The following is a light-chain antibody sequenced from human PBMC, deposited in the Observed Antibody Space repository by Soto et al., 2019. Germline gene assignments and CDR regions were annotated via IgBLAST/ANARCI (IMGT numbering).Light chain of an antibody. J-gene: IGKJ1*01. V-gene: IGKV3-20*01. Sequence: EIVLTQSPGTLSLSPLGRDCLXRRASQSVSSSYLAWYQQKPGQAPRLLIYSASTRATGIPDRFSGSGSGTDFTLTISRLEPEDFAVYYCQQYGSSGTFGQGTKVDIK. CDR3: QQYGSSGT. CDR1: QSVSSSY. CDR2: SAS.